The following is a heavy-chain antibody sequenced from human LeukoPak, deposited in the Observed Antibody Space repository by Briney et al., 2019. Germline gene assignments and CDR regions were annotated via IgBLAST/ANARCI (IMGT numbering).Heavy chain of an antibody. V-gene: IGHV3-48*01. D-gene: IGHD6-19*01. Sequence: GGSLRLSCAASGFTFSSYSMNWVRQAPGKGLEWVSYISSSSSTIYYADSVKGRFTISRDNAKNSLYLQMNSLRAEDTAVYYCARGLELSGIAVAGIGYWGKGTTVTISS. J-gene: IGHJ6*04. CDR3: ARGLELSGIAVAGIGY. CDR1: GFTFSSYS. CDR2: ISSSSSTI.